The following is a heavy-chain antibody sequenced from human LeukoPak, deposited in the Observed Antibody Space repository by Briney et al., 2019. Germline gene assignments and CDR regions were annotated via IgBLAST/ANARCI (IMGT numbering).Heavy chain of an antibody. CDR3: ARGVAGYDFWSGSEY. D-gene: IGHD3-3*01. Sequence: GGSLRLSRAASGFTFSSYEMNWVRQAPGKGLEWVSYISSSGSTIYYADSVKGRFTISRDNAKNTLYLQMNSLRAEDTAVYYCARGVAGYDFWSGSEYWGQGTLVTVSS. J-gene: IGHJ4*02. V-gene: IGHV3-48*03. CDR2: ISSSGSTI. CDR1: GFTFSSYE.